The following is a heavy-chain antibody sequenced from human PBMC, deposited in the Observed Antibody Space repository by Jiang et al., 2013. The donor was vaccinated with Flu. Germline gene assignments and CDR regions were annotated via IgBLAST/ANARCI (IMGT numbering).Heavy chain of an antibody. D-gene: IGHD5-18*01. J-gene: IGHJ4*02. CDR3: TRGKYTAFDY. Sequence: CAVSGDSLFTTSVAWNWIRQSPSRGLEWLGRTYYRSKWSYDYAVSFKSRITVTPDTSRNEFSLQLNSMTPEDTAVYYCTRGKYTAFDYWGQGTLVTVSS. CDR2: TYYRSKWSY. V-gene: IGHV6-1*01. CDR1: GDSLFTTSVA.